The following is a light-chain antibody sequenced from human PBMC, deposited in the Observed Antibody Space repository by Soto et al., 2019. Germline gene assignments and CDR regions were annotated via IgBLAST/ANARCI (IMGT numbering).Light chain of an antibody. V-gene: IGKV4-1*01. CDR3: KQYYSNPQT. J-gene: IGKJ2*01. CDR1: QSVLYSSNNKNY. CDR2: WAS. Sequence: DIVMTQSPDSLAVSLGERATINCKSSQSVLYSSNNKNYLAWYQQKPGQPPKLLIYWASTRESGVPDRFSGRGSGTNFPLTISSLQAEDGAVYYCKQYYSNPQTFGQGTKLEIK.